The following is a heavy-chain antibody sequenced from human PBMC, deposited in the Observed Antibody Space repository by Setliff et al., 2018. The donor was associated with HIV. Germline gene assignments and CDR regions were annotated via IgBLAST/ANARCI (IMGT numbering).Heavy chain of an antibody. Sequence: SVKVSCKASGYTFSSYGISWVRQAPGQGLEWMGGIFPIFGTSNYAQKFQDRVTTIADESTSTVYMELSSLRSEDTAVYFCARVGGSGSYYNEVYYYYYMDVWGKGTTVTVSS. V-gene: IGHV1-69*13. CDR1: GYTFSSYG. D-gene: IGHD3-10*01. CDR2: IFPIFGTS. CDR3: ARVGGSGSYYNEVYYYYYMDV. J-gene: IGHJ6*03.